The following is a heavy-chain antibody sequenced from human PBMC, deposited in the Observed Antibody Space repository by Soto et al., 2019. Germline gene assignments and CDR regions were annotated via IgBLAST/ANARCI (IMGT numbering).Heavy chain of an antibody. CDR3: ARHMATVTIPNYFDY. V-gene: IGHV4-39*01. CDR2: IYYSGST. Sequence: SETLSLTCTVSGGSISSSSYYWGWIRQPSGKGLEWIGSIYYSGSTYYNPSLKSRVTISVDTSKNQFSLKLSSVTAADTAVYYCARHMATVTIPNYFDYWGQGTLVTVSS. CDR1: GGSISSSSYY. J-gene: IGHJ4*02. D-gene: IGHD4-17*01.